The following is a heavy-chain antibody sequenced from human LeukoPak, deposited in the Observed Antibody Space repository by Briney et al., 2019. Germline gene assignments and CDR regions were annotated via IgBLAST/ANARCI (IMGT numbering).Heavy chain of an antibody. CDR1: GYTLTELS. V-gene: IGHV1-24*01. CDR3: ASCKYYDFWSGPADYYYYYMDV. CDR2: FDPEDGET. D-gene: IGHD3-3*01. Sequence: ASVKVSCKVSGYTLTELSMHWVRQAPGKGLEWMGGFDPEDGETIYAQKFQGRVTMTEDTSTDTAYMELSSLRSEDTAVYYCASCKYYDFWSGPADYYYYYMDVWGKGTTVTVSS. J-gene: IGHJ6*03.